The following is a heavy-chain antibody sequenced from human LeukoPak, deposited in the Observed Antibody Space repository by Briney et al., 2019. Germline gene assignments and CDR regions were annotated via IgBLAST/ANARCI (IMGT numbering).Heavy chain of an antibody. CDR3: ARGRGAARPFDY. D-gene: IGHD6-6*01. V-gene: IGHV1-8*01. CDR1: GYTFTSYD. CDR2: MNPNSGNT. J-gene: IGHJ4*02. Sequence: ASVKVSCKASGYTFTSYDINWVRQATGQGLEWRGWMNPNSGNTGYAQKFQGSATMTSNTSISTAYMELSSLRSEDTAVYYCARGRGAARPFDYWGQGTLVTVSS.